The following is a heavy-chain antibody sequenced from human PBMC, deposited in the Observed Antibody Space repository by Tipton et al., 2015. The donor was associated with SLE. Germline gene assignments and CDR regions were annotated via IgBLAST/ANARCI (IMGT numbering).Heavy chain of an antibody. D-gene: IGHD1-7*01. CDR2: IYYSGRN. Sequence: TLSLTCTVSGVSINSFYWSWIRQPPGKGLEWIGYIYYSGRNNYNPSLKTRVTMSVDTSKSQFSLKLTSVTAADTAVYHCTRVPRYNWNYIADWGQGTLVSVSS. V-gene: IGHV4-59*08. CDR1: GVSINSFY. CDR3: TRVPRYNWNYIAD. J-gene: IGHJ4*02.